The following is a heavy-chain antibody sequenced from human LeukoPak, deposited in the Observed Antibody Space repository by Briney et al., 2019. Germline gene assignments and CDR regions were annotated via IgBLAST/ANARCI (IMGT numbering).Heavy chain of an antibody. D-gene: IGHD2-15*01. CDR3: AKGYCSGGTCYSYDY. J-gene: IGHJ4*02. Sequence: ASVTVSFKASGYTFTRYYMHWVRQAPGQGVEWMGLINPSGGSTSYAQKFQGRVTMTRDTSTSTVYMELNSLRSEDTAVYYCAKGYCSGGTCYSYDYWGQGTLVTVSS. CDR1: GYTFTRYY. CDR2: INPSGGST. V-gene: IGHV1-46*01.